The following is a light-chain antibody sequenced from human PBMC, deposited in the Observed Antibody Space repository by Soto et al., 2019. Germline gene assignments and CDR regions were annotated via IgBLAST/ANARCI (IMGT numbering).Light chain of an antibody. CDR3: ISYTGSSTYVV. V-gene: IGLV2-14*01. J-gene: IGLJ2*01. CDR1: SSDVGGYNY. CDR2: DVS. Sequence: QSALTQPASVSGAPGQSITISCTGTSSDVGGYNYVSWYQQHPGKAPKLMIYDVSNRPSGVSNRFSGSKSANTASLTISVLQAEDEADYDCISYTGSSTYVVFGGGTKLTVL.